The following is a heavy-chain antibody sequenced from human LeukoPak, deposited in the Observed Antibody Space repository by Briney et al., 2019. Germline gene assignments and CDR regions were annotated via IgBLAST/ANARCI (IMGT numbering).Heavy chain of an antibody. Sequence: ASVKVSCKASGYTFTSYGISWVRQAPGQGLEWMGWISAYNGNTNYAQKLQGRVTMTTDTSTSTAYMELRSLRSDDTAVYYCARAVPAPIEHNYMDVWGKGTTVTVSS. CDR2: ISAYNGNT. D-gene: IGHD2-2*02. J-gene: IGHJ6*03. V-gene: IGHV1-18*01. CDR1: GYTFTSYG. CDR3: ARAVPAPIEHNYMDV.